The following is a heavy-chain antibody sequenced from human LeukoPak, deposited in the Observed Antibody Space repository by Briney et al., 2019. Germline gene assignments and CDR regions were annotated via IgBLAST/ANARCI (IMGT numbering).Heavy chain of an antibody. Sequence: PGGSLRLSCAASGFTFDDYAMHWVRHAPGKGLEWVSGISWNSGSICYADSVKGRFTISRDNAKNSLYLQLNSLRAEDTALYYCAKETYYYGSGSSSYGMDVWGQGTTVTVSS. CDR3: AKETYYYGSGSSSYGMDV. D-gene: IGHD3-10*01. J-gene: IGHJ6*02. CDR1: GFTFDDYA. V-gene: IGHV3-9*01. CDR2: ISWNSGSI.